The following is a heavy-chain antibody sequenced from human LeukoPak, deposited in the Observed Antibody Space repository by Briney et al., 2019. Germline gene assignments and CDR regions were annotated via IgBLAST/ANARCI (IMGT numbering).Heavy chain of an antibody. Sequence: PGGSLRLSCAASGFTFSSYAMHWVRQAPGKGLEWVAVISYDGSNKYYADSVKGRFTISRDNSKNTLYLQMNSLRAEDTAVYYCARDHYDSSGYSTFDYWGQGTLVTVSS. D-gene: IGHD3-22*01. CDR1: GFTFSSYA. CDR3: ARDHYDSSGYSTFDY. CDR2: ISYDGSNK. J-gene: IGHJ4*02. V-gene: IGHV3-30-3*01.